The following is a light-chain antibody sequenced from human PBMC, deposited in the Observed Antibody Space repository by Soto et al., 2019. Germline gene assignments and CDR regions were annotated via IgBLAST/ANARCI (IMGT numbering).Light chain of an antibody. CDR1: QSMYNN. CDR2: HAS. Sequence: EIVMTQSPATLSVSPGERATLSCRASQSMYNNLAWYQQKPGQAPRPLIYHASTRATGIPSRFSGSGSGTEFILTISSRQSEDLADYSCQQYNNWPLTFGGGTKVEIK. J-gene: IGKJ4*01. V-gene: IGKV3-15*01. CDR3: QQYNNWPLT.